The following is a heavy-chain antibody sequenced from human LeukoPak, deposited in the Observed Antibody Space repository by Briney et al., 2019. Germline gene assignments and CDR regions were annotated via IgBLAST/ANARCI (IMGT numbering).Heavy chain of an antibody. Sequence: SETLSLTCTVSGGSISSSSYYWGWIRQPPGKGLEWIGSIYHSGSTYYNPSLKSRVTISVDTSKNQFSLKLSSVTAADTAVYYCARAGVSYYYYMDVWGKGTTVTVSS. D-gene: IGHD7-27*01. CDR1: GGSISSSSYY. CDR3: ARAGVSYYYYMDV. V-gene: IGHV4-39*07. J-gene: IGHJ6*03. CDR2: IYHSGST.